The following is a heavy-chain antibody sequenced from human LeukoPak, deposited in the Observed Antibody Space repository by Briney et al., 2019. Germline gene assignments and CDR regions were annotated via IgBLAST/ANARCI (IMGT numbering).Heavy chain of an antibody. D-gene: IGHD5-24*01. CDR1: GFTFSSYE. V-gene: IGHV3-48*03. Sequence: PGGSLRLSCAASGFTFSSYEMNWVRQAPGKGLEWVSYISSSGSTIYCADSVKGRFTISRDNAKNSLYLQMNSLRAEDTAVYYCARVGHRYGYNLKHKIDYWGQGTLVTVSS. CDR2: ISSSGSTI. J-gene: IGHJ4*02. CDR3: ARVGHRYGYNLKHKIDY.